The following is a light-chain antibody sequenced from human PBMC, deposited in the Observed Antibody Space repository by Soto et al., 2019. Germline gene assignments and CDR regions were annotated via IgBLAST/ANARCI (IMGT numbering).Light chain of an antibody. CDR1: QTVPSR. J-gene: IGKJ1*01. Sequence: EIVISKSPASLSVSPGERATLSCRASQTVPSRIAWYQQKPGQAPRLLIHGASTRATGIPDRFSGGGTGTDFNLNISRVEPEDFAMYYCQQYGRSKRWTFGQGTKVDIK. CDR3: QQYGRSKRWT. V-gene: IGKV3-20*01. CDR2: GAS.